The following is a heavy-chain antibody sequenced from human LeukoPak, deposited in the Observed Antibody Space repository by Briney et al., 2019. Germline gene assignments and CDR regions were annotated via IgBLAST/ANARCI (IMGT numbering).Heavy chain of an antibody. Sequence: SGPTLVNPTQTLTLTCTFSGFSLRTRGVGVGWIRQPPGKALDWLALIYWDDDKRYSPSLKSRLTIAMDTSKNQVVLTMTNMDPVDTATYYCAHIGPRDVVVIPAPMPYYFDYWGQGTLVTVSS. CDR2: IYWDDDK. D-gene: IGHD2-2*01. CDR1: GFSLRTRGVG. J-gene: IGHJ4*02. V-gene: IGHV2-5*02. CDR3: AHIGPRDVVVIPAPMPYYFDY.